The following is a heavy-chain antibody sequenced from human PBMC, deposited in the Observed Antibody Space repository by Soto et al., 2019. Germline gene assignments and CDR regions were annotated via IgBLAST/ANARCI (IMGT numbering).Heavy chain of an antibody. CDR2: IYYSGTT. CDR1: GYSISSSNW. D-gene: IGHD1-26*01. J-gene: IGHJ4*02. CDR3: ARREIQGPIDY. V-gene: IGHV4-28*01. Sequence: QVQLQESGPGLVKPSDTLSLTCAVSGYSISSSNWWGWIRQPPGKGLEWIGYIYYSGTTYYNPSLTTRVNIAVDTSKTQFSLKLTSVTAVDTAVYYCARREIQGPIDYWGQGTLVTVSS.